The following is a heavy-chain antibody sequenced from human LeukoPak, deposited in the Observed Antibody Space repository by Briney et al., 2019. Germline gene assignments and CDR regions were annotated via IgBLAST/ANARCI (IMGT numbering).Heavy chain of an antibody. Sequence: GGSLRLSCAASGFTFSGYWMSWVRQAPGKGLEWVANIKQDGSEKYYVDPVKGRFTISRDNAKNSLYLQMNSLRAEDTAVYYCARDNQLLRWGQGTLVTVSS. CDR1: GFTFSGYW. J-gene: IGHJ4*02. V-gene: IGHV3-7*01. CDR2: IKQDGSEK. CDR3: ARDNQLLR. D-gene: IGHD2-2*01.